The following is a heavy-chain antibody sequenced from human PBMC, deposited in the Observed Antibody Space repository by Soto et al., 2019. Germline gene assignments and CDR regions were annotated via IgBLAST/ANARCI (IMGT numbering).Heavy chain of an antibody. Sequence: KPSETLSLTCTVSGGSTIGGGYYWSWIRQHPGRGLEWIGYIYHSGSTYSSPSLRNRVTISLDTSKNHFSLKLNSVTAADTAVYYCARFRTGLFETNAPTNSFDVWGQGTMVTVSS. D-gene: IGHD1-1*01. J-gene: IGHJ3*01. CDR3: ARFRTGLFETNAPTNSFDV. CDR2: IYHSGST. V-gene: IGHV4-31*03. CDR1: GGSTIGGGYY.